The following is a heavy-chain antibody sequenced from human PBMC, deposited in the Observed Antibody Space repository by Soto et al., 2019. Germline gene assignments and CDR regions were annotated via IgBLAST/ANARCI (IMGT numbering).Heavy chain of an antibody. CDR3: AKEAAAGLYFFDY. CDR1: GFTVSSNY. J-gene: IGHJ4*02. V-gene: IGHV3-23*04. D-gene: IGHD6-13*01. Sequence: EVQLVESGGGLVQPGGSLRLSCAASGFTVSSNYMSWVRLAPGKGLEWVSTISGSDGSTYYADPVKGRFTISRDSSKNTLYLQMNSLRAEDTAVYYCAKEAAAGLYFFDYWGQGTLVTVSS. CDR2: ISGSDGST.